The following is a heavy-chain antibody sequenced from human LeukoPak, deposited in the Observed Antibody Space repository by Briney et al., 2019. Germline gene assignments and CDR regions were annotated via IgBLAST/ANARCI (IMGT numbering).Heavy chain of an antibody. CDR3: ARVSSLGFWNYYGIDV. J-gene: IGHJ6*02. CDR2: INPSGGST. V-gene: IGHV1-46*01. D-gene: IGHD3-3*01. CDR1: GYTFTSYY. Sequence: ASVKVCCKASGYTFTSYYMHWVRQSPGQGLEWMGIINPSGGSTSYAQKFHGRVTMTRDTSTSTVYMELSNLRSEETAVYYCARVSSLGFWNYYGIDVWGQGTTVTVTS.